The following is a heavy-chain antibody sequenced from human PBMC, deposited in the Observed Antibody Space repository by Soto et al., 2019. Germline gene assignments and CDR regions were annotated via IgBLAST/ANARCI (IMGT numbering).Heavy chain of an antibody. Sequence: GASVKVSCKASGYTFTSYGMSWVRQAPGQGLEWMGMISASSGSTSYAQKLQGRVTMTRDTSTSTVYMELSSLRSEDTAVYYCARDPGAEDYDSSLYYYYGMDVWGQGTTVTVSS. J-gene: IGHJ6*02. CDR2: ISASSGST. CDR3: ARDPGAEDYDSSLYYYYGMDV. D-gene: IGHD3-22*01. V-gene: IGHV1-18*01. CDR1: GYTFTSYG.